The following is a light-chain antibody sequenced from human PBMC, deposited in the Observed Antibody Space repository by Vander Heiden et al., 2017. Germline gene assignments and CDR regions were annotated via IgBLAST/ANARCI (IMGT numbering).Light chain of an antibody. CDR3: SSYTSTNTLV. Sequence: QSALTQPASVSGSPGQSITIACTGTSSDVGGYNYVCWYQQYPGKAPKLMIYDVSNRPSGVSNRFSGSKSGNTASLTISGLQAEDEADYYCSSYTSTNTLVFGGGTKLTVL. CDR1: SSDVGGYNY. CDR2: DVS. V-gene: IGLV2-14*01. J-gene: IGLJ3*02.